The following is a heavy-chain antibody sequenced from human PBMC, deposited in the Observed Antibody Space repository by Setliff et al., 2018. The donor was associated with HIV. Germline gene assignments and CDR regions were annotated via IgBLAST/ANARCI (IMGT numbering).Heavy chain of an antibody. CDR2: IYYSGST. CDR1: GFSISNSRYY. D-gene: IGHD3-22*01. CDR3: ASRVYYYDSSGYLREEGFDP. V-gene: IGHV4-39*01. Sequence: SETLSLTCVVSGFSISNSRYYWSWIRQPPGKGLEWIGSIYYSGSTYYNPSLKSRVTISVDTSKNQFSLKLSSVTAADAAVYYCASRVYYYDSSGYLREEGFDPWGQGTLVTVSS. J-gene: IGHJ5*02.